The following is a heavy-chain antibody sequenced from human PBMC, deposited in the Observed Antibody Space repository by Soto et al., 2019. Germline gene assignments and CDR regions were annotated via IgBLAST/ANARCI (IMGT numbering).Heavy chain of an antibody. J-gene: IGHJ4*02. CDR2: ISYDGSNK. V-gene: IGHV3-30-3*01. CDR3: ARVRGMATINSPIHY. D-gene: IGHD5-12*01. Sequence: PGGSLRLSCAASGFTFSSYAMHWVRQAPGKGLEWVAVISYDGSNKYYADSVKGRFTISRDNSKNTLYLQMNSLRAEDTAVYYCARVRGMATINSPIHYRGQGILGTGSS. CDR1: GFTFSSYA.